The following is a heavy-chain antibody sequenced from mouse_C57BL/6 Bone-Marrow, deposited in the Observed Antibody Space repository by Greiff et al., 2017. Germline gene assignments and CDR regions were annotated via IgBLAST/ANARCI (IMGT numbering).Heavy chain of an antibody. V-gene: IGHV1-15*01. Sequence: QVQLKQSGAELVRPGASVTLSCKASGYTFTDYEMHWVKQTPVHGLEWIGAIDPETGGTAYNQKFKGKAILTADKSSSTAYMELRSLTSEDSAFYYCTPYGSSIHWYFDVWGTGTTVTVSS. CDR2: IDPETGGT. CDR3: TPYGSSIHWYFDV. J-gene: IGHJ1*03. D-gene: IGHD1-1*01. CDR1: GYTFTDYE.